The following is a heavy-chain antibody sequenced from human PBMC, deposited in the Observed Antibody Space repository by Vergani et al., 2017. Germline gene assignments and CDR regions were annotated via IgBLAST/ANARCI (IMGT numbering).Heavy chain of an antibody. V-gene: IGHV3-23*01. CDR3: AKASLVVPAAKGDYYYYYGMDV. CDR1: GFTFSSYA. D-gene: IGHD2-2*01. CDR2: ISGSGGST. J-gene: IGHJ6*02. Sequence: EVQLLESGGGLVQPGGSLRLSCAAPGFTFSSYAMSWVRQAPGKGLEWVSAISGSGGSTYYADSVKGRFTISRDNSKNTLYLQMNSLRAEDTAVYYCAKASLVVPAAKGDYYYYYGMDVWGQGTTVTVSS.